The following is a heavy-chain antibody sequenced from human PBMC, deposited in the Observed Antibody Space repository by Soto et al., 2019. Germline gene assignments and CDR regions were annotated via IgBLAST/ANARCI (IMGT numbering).Heavy chain of an antibody. Sequence: ASVKVSCKVSGYTLTELSIHWVRQAPGKGLEWMGGFDVEDVETIYAQRFQGRVSMTEDTSIDTAYMELSSLRSDDTAVYFCATSSIVVLPAADDALDSWGQGTMVTVSS. CDR1: GYTLTELS. V-gene: IGHV1-24*01. J-gene: IGHJ3*02. CDR3: ATSSIVVLPAADDALDS. CDR2: FDVEDVET. D-gene: IGHD2-2*01.